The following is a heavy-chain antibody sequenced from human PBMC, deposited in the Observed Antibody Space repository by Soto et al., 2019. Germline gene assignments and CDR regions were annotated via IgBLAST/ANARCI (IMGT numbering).Heavy chain of an antibody. CDR2: IYYSGST. J-gene: IGHJ6*02. CDR1: GGSISSYY. Sequence: SETLSLTCTVSGGSISSYYWSWIRQPPGKGLEWIGYIYYSGSTNYNPSLKSRVTISVDTSKNQFSLKLSSVTAADTAVYYCARDRVLQSVPLYSWETYGMDVWGQGTTVTVSS. V-gene: IGHV4-59*01. CDR3: ARDRVLQSVPLYSWETYGMDV. D-gene: IGHD2-8*01.